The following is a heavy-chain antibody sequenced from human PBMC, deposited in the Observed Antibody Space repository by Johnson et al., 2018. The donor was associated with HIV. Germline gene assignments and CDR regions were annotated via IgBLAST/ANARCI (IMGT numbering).Heavy chain of an antibody. CDR1: GFTFSSYA. J-gene: IGHJ3*02. CDR2: ISNDGSNK. CDR3: ARVGATGAFDI. V-gene: IGHV3-30-3*01. Sequence: QVQLLESGGGVVQPGRSLRLSCAASGFTFSSYAIHWVRQAPGKGLEWVAVISNDGSNKYYADSVKGRFTISRDNSKNTLYVQMDSLRAEDTAVYYCARVGATGAFDIWGQGTMVTVSS. D-gene: IGHD1-26*01.